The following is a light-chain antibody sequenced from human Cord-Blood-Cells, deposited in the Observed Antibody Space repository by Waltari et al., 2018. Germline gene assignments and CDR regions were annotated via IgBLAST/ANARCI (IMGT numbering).Light chain of an antibody. CDR1: QSVSSY. CDR3: QQRSNWPLT. V-gene: IGKV3-11*01. J-gene: IGKJ4*01. CDR2: DAS. Sequence: EIVFPQSPATPSPPPGDRATLSCRASQSVSSYLAWYQQKPGQAPRLLIYDASNRATGIPAGFSGSGSGTDFTLTISSLEPEDFAVYYCQQRSNWPLTFGGGTKVEIK.